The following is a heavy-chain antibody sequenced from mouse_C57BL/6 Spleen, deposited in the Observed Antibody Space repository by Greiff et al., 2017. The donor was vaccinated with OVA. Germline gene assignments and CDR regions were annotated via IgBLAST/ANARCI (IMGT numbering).Heavy chain of an antibody. CDR1: GYTFTSYW. V-gene: IGHV1-52*01. J-gene: IGHJ1*03. CDR3: ARKGTTVGYCDV. CDR2: IDPSDSET. D-gene: IGHD1-1*01. Sequence: VQLQQSGAELVRPGSSVKLSCKASGYTFTSYWMHWVKQRPIQGLEWIGNIDPSDSETHYNQKFKDKATLTVDKSSSTAYMQLSSLTSEDSAVYYCARKGTTVGYCDVWGTGTTVTVSS.